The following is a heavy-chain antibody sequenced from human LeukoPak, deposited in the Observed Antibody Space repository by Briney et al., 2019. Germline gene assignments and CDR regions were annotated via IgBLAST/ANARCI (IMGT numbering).Heavy chain of an antibody. CDR2: IYHSGST. J-gene: IGHJ4*02. CDR1: GYSISSGYY. Sequence: PSETLSLTCTVSGYSISSGYYWGWIRQPPGKGLEWIGSIYHSGSTYYNPSLKSRVTISVDMSKNQFSLKLSPVTAADTAVYYCARLKLDCTSAACHTGYFDYWGQGTLVTVSS. CDR3: ARLKLDCTSAACHTGYFDY. D-gene: IGHD2-2*02. V-gene: IGHV4-38-2*02.